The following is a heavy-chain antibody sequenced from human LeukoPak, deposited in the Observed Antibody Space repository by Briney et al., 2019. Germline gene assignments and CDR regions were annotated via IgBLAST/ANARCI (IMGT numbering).Heavy chain of an antibody. D-gene: IGHD1-1*01. CDR1: GGSISSSSYY. V-gene: IGHV4-39*01. J-gene: IGHJ6*03. Sequence: SETLSLTCTVSGGSISSSSYYWGWIRQPPGKGLEWIWSIYYSGSTYYNPSLKSRVTISVDTSKNQFSLKLSSVTAADTAVYYCARHFSGTTSWYYYYYYYMDVWGKGTTVTISS. CDR3: ARHFSGTTSWYYYYYYYMDV. CDR2: IYYSGST.